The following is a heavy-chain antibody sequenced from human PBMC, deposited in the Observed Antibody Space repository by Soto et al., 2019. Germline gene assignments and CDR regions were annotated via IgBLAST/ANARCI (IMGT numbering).Heavy chain of an antibody. J-gene: IGHJ6*02. CDR1: GFTFSSYG. Sequence: GGSLRLSCAASGFTFSSYGMHWVRQAPGKGLEWVAVIWYDGSNKYYADSVKGRFTISRDNSKNTLYLQMNSLRAEDTAVYYCARDFNYGDYYYGMDVWGQGTTVTASS. CDR3: ARDFNYGDYYYGMDV. V-gene: IGHV3-33*01. D-gene: IGHD4-17*01. CDR2: IWYDGSNK.